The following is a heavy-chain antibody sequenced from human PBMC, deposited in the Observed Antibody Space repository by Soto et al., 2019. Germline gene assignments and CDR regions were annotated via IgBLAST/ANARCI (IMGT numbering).Heavy chain of an antibody. D-gene: IGHD6-13*01. CDR2: ISSSSSYI. CDR1: GFTFSSYS. V-gene: IGHV3-21*01. Sequence: EVQLVESGGGLVKPGGSLRLSCAASGFTFSSYSMNWVRQAPGKGLEWVSSISSSSSYIYYADSVKGRFTISRDNAKNSLYLQMNSLRAEDTAVYYCARDRDSSRWYGSGMDVWGQGTTVTVSS. CDR3: ARDRDSSRWYGSGMDV. J-gene: IGHJ6*02.